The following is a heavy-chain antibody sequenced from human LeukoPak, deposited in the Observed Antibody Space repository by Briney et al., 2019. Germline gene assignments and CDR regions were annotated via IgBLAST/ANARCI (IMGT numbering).Heavy chain of an antibody. Sequence: SQTLSLTCTVSGGSISSGDYYWSWIRQPAGKGLEWIGRIYTSGSTNYNPSLKSRVTISVDTSKNQFSLKLSSVTAADTAVYYCARAYDFWSPLGYWGQGTLVTVSS. V-gene: IGHV4-61*02. CDR1: GGSISSGDYY. J-gene: IGHJ4*02. D-gene: IGHD3-3*01. CDR3: ARAYDFWSPLGY. CDR2: IYTSGST.